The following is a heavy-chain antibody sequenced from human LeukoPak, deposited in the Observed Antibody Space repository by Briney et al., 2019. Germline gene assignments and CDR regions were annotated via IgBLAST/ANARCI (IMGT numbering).Heavy chain of an antibody. CDR1: GFTLSGYD. V-gene: IGHV3-13*04. Sequence: GGSLRLSCAASGFTLSGYDMHWVRQATGKGLEWVSVIGTAGDTYYPGSVKGRFTISRENAKNSLYLQMNSLRAGDTAVYYCARPARSTGPAYWGQGTLVTVSS. D-gene: IGHD2-2*01. CDR3: ARPARSTGPAY. J-gene: IGHJ4*02. CDR2: IGTAGDT.